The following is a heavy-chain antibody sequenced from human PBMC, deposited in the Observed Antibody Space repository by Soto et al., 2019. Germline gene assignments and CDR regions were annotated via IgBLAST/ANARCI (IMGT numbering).Heavy chain of an antibody. Sequence: TSETLSLTCTVSGGSISSSSYYWGWIRQPPGKGLEWIGSIYYSGSTYYNPSLKSRVTISVDTSKNQFSLKLSSVTAADTAVYYCARFYYGGFDPWGQGTLVTVSS. CDR3: ARFYYGGFDP. CDR2: IYYSGST. V-gene: IGHV4-39*01. J-gene: IGHJ5*02. CDR1: GGSISSSSYY. D-gene: IGHD3-10*01.